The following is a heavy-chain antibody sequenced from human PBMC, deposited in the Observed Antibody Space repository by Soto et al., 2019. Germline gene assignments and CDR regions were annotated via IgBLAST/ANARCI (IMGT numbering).Heavy chain of an antibody. CDR3: ARTTAVPNTLRSRYFFDY. D-gene: IGHD4-17*01. V-gene: IGHV4-61*01. CDR2: VYYSGTT. Sequence: SETLSLTCSVSGGSVSDKTYYWSWILQPPGKGLERIGYVYYSGTTNYNPSLKSRVTISVDLSKNRFSLRLSSVTTADTALYYCARTTAVPNTLRSRYFFDYWGQGTLVTVSS. J-gene: IGHJ4*02. CDR1: GGSVSDKTYY.